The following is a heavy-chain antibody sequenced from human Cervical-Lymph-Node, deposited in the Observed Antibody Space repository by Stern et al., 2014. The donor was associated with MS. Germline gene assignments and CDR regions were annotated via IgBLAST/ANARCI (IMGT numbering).Heavy chain of an antibody. V-gene: IGHV3-30-3*01. J-gene: IGHJ4*02. CDR2: ISYDGHSK. CDR1: GFTFSSYT. CDR3: ARDGRSV. Sequence: VQLVESGGGVVQPGRSLRLSCAASGFTFSSYTMHWVRQAPGKGLEWVAVISYDGHSKFYADSVKGRFTISRDNSKNTLFLQMNSLRTEDTAVYYCARDGRSVWGQGTLVTVSS.